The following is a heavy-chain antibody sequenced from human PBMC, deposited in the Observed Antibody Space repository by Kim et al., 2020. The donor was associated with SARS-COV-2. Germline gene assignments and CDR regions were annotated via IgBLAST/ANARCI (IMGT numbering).Heavy chain of an antibody. CDR2: IYYSGST. CDR1: GGSISSSSYY. D-gene: IGHD3-10*01. Sequence: SETLSLTCTVSGGSISSSSYYWGWIRQPPGKGLEWIGSIYYSGSTYYNPSLKSRVTISVDTSKNQFSLKLSSVTAADTAVYYCARDYYGSGSYPGHYFDYWGQGTLVTVSS. V-gene: IGHV4-39*07. J-gene: IGHJ4*02. CDR3: ARDYYGSGSYPGHYFDY.